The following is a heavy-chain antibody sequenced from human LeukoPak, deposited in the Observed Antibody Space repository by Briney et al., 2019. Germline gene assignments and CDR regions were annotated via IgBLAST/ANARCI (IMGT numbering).Heavy chain of an antibody. Sequence: SETLSLTCTVSGGSISSYYWSWIRQPPGKGLEXXXYIYYSGSTNYNPSLKSRVTVSVDTSKNQFSLKLSSVTAADTAVYYCARDAGSGSLSQFDYWGQGTLVTVSS. CDR3: ARDAGSGSLSQFDY. CDR1: GGSISSYY. V-gene: IGHV4-59*01. J-gene: IGHJ4*02. CDR2: IYYSGST. D-gene: IGHD3-10*01.